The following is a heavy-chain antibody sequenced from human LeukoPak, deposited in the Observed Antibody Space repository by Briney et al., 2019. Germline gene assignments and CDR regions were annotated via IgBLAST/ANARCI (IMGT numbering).Heavy chain of an antibody. J-gene: IGHJ4*02. CDR1: GFTFSSYW. V-gene: IGHV3-30*02. Sequence: PGGSLRLSCAASGFTFSSYWMSWVRQAPGKGLEWVAFIRYDGSNKYYADSVKGRFTISRDNSKNTLYLQMNSLRAEDTAVYYCARVSYYYDSSGFDYWGQGTLVTVSS. CDR3: ARVSYYYDSSGFDY. CDR2: IRYDGSNK. D-gene: IGHD3-22*01.